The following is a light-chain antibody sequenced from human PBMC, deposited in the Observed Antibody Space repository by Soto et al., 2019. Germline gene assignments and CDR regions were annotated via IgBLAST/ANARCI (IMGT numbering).Light chain of an antibody. CDR2: KAS. CDR1: QRVSSW. J-gene: IGKJ3*01. V-gene: IGKV1-5*03. Sequence: DIQMIQSPSTLSASVGDRVTITCRASQRVSSWLAWYQQKPGRAPNLLIYKASSLQSGVLSRFSGSGSGTEFTLTISSLQPDDSATYYCQQYNSYFFSFGPGTKVEIK. CDR3: QQYNSYFFS.